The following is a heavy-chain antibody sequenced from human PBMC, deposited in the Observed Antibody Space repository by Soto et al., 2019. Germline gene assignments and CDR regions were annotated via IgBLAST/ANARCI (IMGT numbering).Heavy chain of an antibody. CDR2: IVVVNGNT. Sequence: ELVQSGPEAREPGTSVKVSCRASGFSFGDSAVQWVRQGRGQRLEWIGWIVVVNGNTNYAQKFEGRVTLTRDASTSTSNMELTSLSSEDTAVYFCAVTDLPFRPLTEPTENGMDVWGKGTTVTVSS. D-gene: IGHD3-3*02. V-gene: IGHV1-58*01. J-gene: IGHJ6*04. CDR1: GFSFGDSA. CDR3: AVTDLPFRPLTEPTENGMDV.